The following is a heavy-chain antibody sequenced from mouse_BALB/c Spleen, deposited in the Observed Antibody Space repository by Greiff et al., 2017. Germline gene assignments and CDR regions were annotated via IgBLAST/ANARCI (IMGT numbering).Heavy chain of an antibody. D-gene: IGHD1-1*01. J-gene: IGHJ2*01. V-gene: IGHV1S81*02. CDR2: INPSNGGT. CDR3: TRGDYGYFDY. CDR1: GYTFTSYY. Sequence: VKLMESGAELVKPGASVKLSCKASGYTFTSYYMYWVKQRPGQGLEWIGEINPSNGGTNFNEKFKSKATLTVDKSSSTAYMQLSSLTSEDSAVYYCTRGDYGYFDYWGQGTTLTVSS.